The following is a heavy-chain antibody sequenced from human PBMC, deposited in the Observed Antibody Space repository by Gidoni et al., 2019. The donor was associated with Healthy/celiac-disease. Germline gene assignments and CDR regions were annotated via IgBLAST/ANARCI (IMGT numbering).Heavy chain of an antibody. J-gene: IGHJ4*02. CDR1: GYTFTGYY. CDR3: ARDFQRYYYGSGSYYY. Sequence: QVQLVQSGAEMKKPGASGKVSCKASGYTFTGYYMHWVRQAPGQGLEWMGWINPHSGGTNYAQKFQGRVTMTRDTSISTAYMELSRLRSDDTAVYYCARDFQRYYYGSGSYYYWGQGTLVTVSS. CDR2: INPHSGGT. V-gene: IGHV1-2*02. D-gene: IGHD3-10*01.